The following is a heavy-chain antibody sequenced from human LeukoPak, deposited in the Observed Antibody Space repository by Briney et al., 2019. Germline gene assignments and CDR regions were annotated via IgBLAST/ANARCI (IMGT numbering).Heavy chain of an antibody. CDR2: INWNGGST. CDR1: GFIFDDYG. Sequence: PGGSLRLSCAASGFIFDDYGMSWVRQAPGKGLEWVSGINWNGGSTGYADSVEGRFTISRDNAKNSLYLQMNSLRAEDTALYYCARATAMVTIAYWGQGTLVTVSS. D-gene: IGHD5-18*01. J-gene: IGHJ4*02. CDR3: ARATAMVTIAY. V-gene: IGHV3-20*04.